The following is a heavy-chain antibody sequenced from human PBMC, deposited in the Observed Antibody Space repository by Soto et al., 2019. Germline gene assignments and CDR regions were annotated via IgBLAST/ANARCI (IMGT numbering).Heavy chain of an antibody. CDR3: ARGLISRSYYFDY. Sequence: QVQLQESGPGLVKASQTLSLTCTVSGDSIRSGSSYWTWIRQHPGEGLEWLGYISSSGNTYYNPSLRSRVSISADTSDNQFSLRLTSVTAADTAVYHCARGLISRSYYFDYWGQGTLVTVAS. J-gene: IGHJ4*02. CDR2: ISSSGNT. V-gene: IGHV4-31*03. CDR1: GDSIRSGSSY. D-gene: IGHD3-3*02.